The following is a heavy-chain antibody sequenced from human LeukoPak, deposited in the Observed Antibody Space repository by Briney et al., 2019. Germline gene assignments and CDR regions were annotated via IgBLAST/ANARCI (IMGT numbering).Heavy chain of an antibody. J-gene: IGHJ4*02. D-gene: IGHD1-26*01. CDR3: ATVRSGSYTGDY. CDR1: GFTFTSSA. V-gene: IGHV1-58*01. CDR2: IVVGSDNT. Sequence: SVKVSCKASGFTFTSSAVQWLRQARGQRLEWIGWIVVGSDNTNYAQKFQKRVTITRDMSTSTAYMELSSLRSEDTAVYYCATVRSGSYTGDYWGQGTLVTVCS.